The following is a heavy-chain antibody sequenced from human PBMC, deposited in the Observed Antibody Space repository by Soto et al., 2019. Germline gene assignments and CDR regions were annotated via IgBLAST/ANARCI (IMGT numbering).Heavy chain of an antibody. D-gene: IGHD6-13*01. CDR3: VRGYSDAWHNWVGP. Sequence: EVQLVESGGDLVQPGGSLRLSCAASGFTFSSSWMHWVRQSPGEGLVWVSLINSDGRTTMYADSVWGRFTISRDNAKSTLYLQMDSLRAEDTAVYYFVRGYSDAWHNWVGPWGQGTLVTVPS. V-gene: IGHV3-74*03. CDR2: INSDGRTT. J-gene: IGHJ5*02. CDR1: GFTFSSSW.